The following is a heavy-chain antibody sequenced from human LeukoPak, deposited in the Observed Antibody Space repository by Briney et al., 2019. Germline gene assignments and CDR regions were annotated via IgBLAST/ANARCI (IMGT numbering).Heavy chain of an antibody. D-gene: IGHD5-24*01. Sequence: GGSLRLSCAASEFTLSSYWMHWVRQAPGKGLVWVSRINSDGSSTSYADSVKGRFTISRDNAKNTLYLQMNSLRAEDTAVYYCARGVEMATPKDYFDYWGQGTLVTVSS. CDR3: ARGVEMATPKDYFDY. CDR2: INSDGSST. J-gene: IGHJ4*02. CDR1: EFTLSSYW. V-gene: IGHV3-74*01.